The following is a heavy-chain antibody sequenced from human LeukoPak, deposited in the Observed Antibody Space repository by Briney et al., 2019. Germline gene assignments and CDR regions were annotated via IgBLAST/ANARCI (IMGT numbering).Heavy chain of an antibody. V-gene: IGHV4-38-2*02. J-gene: IGHJ4*02. D-gene: IGHD1-1*01. Sequence: PSETLSLTCTVSGYSISSGYYWGWIRQPPGKGLEWIGSIYHSGSTYYNPSLKSRVTISVDTSKNQFSLKLSSVTAADTAVYYCARDRDLENFDYWGQGTLVTVSS. CDR3: ARDRDLENFDY. CDR2: IYHSGST. CDR1: GYSISSGYY.